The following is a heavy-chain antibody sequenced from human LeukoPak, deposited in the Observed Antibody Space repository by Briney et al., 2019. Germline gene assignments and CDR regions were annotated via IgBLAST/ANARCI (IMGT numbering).Heavy chain of an antibody. CDR3: ARHGASDAFDI. D-gene: IGHD4/OR15-4a*01. CDR1: GGSFSGYY. J-gene: IGHJ3*02. V-gene: IGHV4-34*01. Sequence: PSETLSLTCAVYGGSFSGYYWSWIRQPPGKGLEWIGEINHSGSTNYNPSLKSRVTISVDTSKNQFSLKLSSVTAADTAVYYCARHGASDAFDIWGQGTMVTVSS. CDR2: INHSGST.